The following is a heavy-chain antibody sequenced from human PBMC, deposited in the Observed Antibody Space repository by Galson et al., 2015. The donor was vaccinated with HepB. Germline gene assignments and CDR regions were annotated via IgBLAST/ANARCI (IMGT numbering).Heavy chain of an antibody. V-gene: IGHV3-7*01. CDR3: ARRGNYDYVWGSYRYDSQGYYYGMDV. Sequence: SLRLSCAASGFTFSGYWMSWVRQAPGKGLGWVANIKQDGSEKYYVDSVKGRFTISRDNAKNSLYLQMNSLRAEDTAVYYCARRGNYDYVWGSYRYDSQGYYYGMDVWGQGTTVTVSS. CDR2: IKQDGSEK. D-gene: IGHD3-16*02. CDR1: GFTFSGYW. J-gene: IGHJ6*02.